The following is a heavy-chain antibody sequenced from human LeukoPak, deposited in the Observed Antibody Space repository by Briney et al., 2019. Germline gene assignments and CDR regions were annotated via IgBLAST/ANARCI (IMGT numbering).Heavy chain of an antibody. CDR3: AVEYYYDSSGHRATY. Sequence: GASVKVSCKASGYTFTDYGISWVRQAPGQGLEWMGRIIPIFGTANYAQKFQGRVTITTDESTSTAYMELSSLRSEDTAVYYCAVEYYYDSSGHRATYWGQGTLFTVSS. CDR1: GYTFTDYG. V-gene: IGHV1-69*05. CDR2: IIPIFGTA. J-gene: IGHJ4*02. D-gene: IGHD3-22*01.